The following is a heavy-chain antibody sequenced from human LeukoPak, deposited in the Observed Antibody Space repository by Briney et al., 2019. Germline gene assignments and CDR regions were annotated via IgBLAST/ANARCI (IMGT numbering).Heavy chain of an antibody. J-gene: IGHJ4*02. CDR3: AKYLTWIPPALGTFDN. Sequence: GSLILSCAASGFPFWNFTMSWVRQAPGEGPQWVSSISGRGDITHYADSVKGRFTISRDNSKNMVFLQINSLRAEDTAVYYCAKYLTWIPPALGTFDNRGQGTLVTVSS. D-gene: IGHD1-7*01. V-gene: IGHV3-23*01. CDR2: ISGRGDIT. CDR1: GFPFWNFT.